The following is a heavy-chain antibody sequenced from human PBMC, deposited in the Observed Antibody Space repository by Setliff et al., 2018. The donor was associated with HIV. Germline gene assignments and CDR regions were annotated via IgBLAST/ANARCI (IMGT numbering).Heavy chain of an antibody. J-gene: IGHJ3*02. V-gene: IGHV3-53*05. CDR2: IYADGNG. CDR3: GTSSVKWGPDAFDI. Sequence: PSETLSLSCAASGLNVGSYHMGWVRQAPGKGLEWVSVIYADGNGYYIDSVKGRFTISRDDSRNTLYLQMTNLRAEDTALYYCGTSSVKWGPDAFDIWGQGTEVTVSS. D-gene: IGHD7-27*01. CDR1: GLNVGSYH.